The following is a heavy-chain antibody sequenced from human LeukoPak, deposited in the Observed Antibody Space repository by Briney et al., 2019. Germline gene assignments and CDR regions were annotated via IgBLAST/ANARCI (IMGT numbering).Heavy chain of an antibody. D-gene: IGHD6-13*01. Sequence: PGESLKISCKGSGYRFTTYWIGRVRQMPGKGLEWMGIIYPGDSDTRYSPSFQGQVTISADKSISTAYLQWSSLKASDTAMYYCARRMGSGIAAGGNFDYWGQGTLVTVSS. CDR1: GYRFTTYW. J-gene: IGHJ4*02. CDR3: ARRMGSGIAAGGNFDY. V-gene: IGHV5-51*01. CDR2: IYPGDSDT.